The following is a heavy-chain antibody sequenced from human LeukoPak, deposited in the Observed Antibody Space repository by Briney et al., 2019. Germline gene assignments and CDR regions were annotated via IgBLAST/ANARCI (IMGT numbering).Heavy chain of an antibody. J-gene: IGHJ4*02. D-gene: IGHD3-10*01. Sequence: PSETLSLTCAVSGYSISSGYYWGWIRQPPGKGLEWIGNIYHSGSTYYNPSLKSRVTISVDTSKNQFSLKLSSVTAADTAVYYCASFRNYYGSGSYYRRPYFDYWGQGTLVTVSS. CDR1: GYSISSGYY. CDR2: IYHSGST. V-gene: IGHV4-38-2*01. CDR3: ASFRNYYGSGSYYRRPYFDY.